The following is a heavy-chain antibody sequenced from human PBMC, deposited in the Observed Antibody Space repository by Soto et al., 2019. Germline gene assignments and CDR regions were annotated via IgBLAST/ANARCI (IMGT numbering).Heavy chain of an antibody. V-gene: IGHV1-24*01. J-gene: IGHJ4*02. CDR1: GYTLTEFS. CDR2: FDPEDGET. CDR3: ATVVVYDSVFDY. Sequence: ASVKVSCKVSGYTLTEFSMHWVRQAPGKGLEWMGGFDPEDGETIYAQKFQGRVTMTEDTPTDTAYMELSSLRSEDTAVYYCATVVVYDSVFDYWGQGTLVTVSS. D-gene: IGHD3-16*01.